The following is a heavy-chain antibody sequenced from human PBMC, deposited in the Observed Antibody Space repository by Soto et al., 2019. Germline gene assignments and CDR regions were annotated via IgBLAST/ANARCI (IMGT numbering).Heavy chain of an antibody. Sequence: QVQLVQSGAEVKKPGASVKVSCKASGYTFTSYGITWVRQAPGRGLVWMGWISAYNGNTNYAQTLQGRVTMTTDTSTSTAFMELRSLRSDDTAVYYCARDEAEGYGSGGSCYSGYYGMDIWGQGTTVTVS. D-gene: IGHD2-15*01. CDR3: ARDEAEGYGSGGSCYSGYYGMDI. J-gene: IGHJ6*02. CDR1: GYTFTSYG. CDR2: ISAYNGNT. V-gene: IGHV1-18*01.